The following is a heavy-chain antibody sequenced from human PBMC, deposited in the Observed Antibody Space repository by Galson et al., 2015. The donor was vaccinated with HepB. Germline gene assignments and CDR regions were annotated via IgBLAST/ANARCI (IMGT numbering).Heavy chain of an antibody. D-gene: IGHD4-17*01. CDR1: GYTFTSYD. Sequence: SVKVSCKASGYTFTSYDINWVRRATGQGLEWMGWMNPNSGNTGYAQKFQGRVTMTRNTSISTAYMELSSLRSEDTAVYYCARGAAYDYGDYDFDYWGQGTLATVSS. V-gene: IGHV1-8*01. J-gene: IGHJ4*02. CDR3: ARGAAYDYGDYDFDY. CDR2: MNPNSGNT.